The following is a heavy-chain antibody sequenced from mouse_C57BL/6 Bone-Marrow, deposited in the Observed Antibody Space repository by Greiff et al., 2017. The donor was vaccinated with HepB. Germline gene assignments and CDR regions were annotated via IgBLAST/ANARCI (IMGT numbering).Heavy chain of an antibody. V-gene: IGHV5-6*02. CDR1: GFTFSSYG. CDR2: ISSGGSYT. CDR3: ARPPFAY. Sequence: EVKLEESGGDLVKPGGSLKLSCAASGFTFSSYGMSWVRQTPDKRLEWVATISSGGSYTYYPDSVKGRFTISRDNAKNTLYLQMSSLKSEDTAMYYCARPPFAYWGQGTLSLSLQ. J-gene: IGHJ3*01.